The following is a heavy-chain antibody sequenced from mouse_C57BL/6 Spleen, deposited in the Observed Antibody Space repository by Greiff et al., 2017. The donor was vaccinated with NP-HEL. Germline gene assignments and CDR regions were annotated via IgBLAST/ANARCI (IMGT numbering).Heavy chain of an antibody. V-gene: IGHV1-81*01. Sequence: QVHVKQSGAELARPGASVKLSCKASGYTFTSYGISWVKQRTGQGLEWIGEIYPRSGNTYYNEKFKGKATLTADKSSSTAYMELRSLTSEDSAVYFCARCCSTVPYYYAMDYWGQGTSVTVSS. CDR2: IYPRSGNT. D-gene: IGHD1-1*01. CDR1: GYTFTSYG. CDR3: ARCCSTVPYYYAMDY. J-gene: IGHJ4*01.